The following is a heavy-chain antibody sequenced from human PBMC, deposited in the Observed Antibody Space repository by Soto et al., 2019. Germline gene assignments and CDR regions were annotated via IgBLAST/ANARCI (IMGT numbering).Heavy chain of an antibody. CDR3: TSLSYCRGSSCFSVLDS. CDR1: GFTFNNAW. Sequence: EVPLVESGVGLVQPGGSLRLSCAASGFTFNNAWMTWVRQVPGKWLEWVARIRSKTVGGTGDLAAPVKDRFIISRDDLKSSLCLEMVSLKTDVTAVYHCTSLSYCRGSSCFSVLDSWGQGTLVTVSS. V-gene: IGHV3-15*01. CDR2: IRSKTVGGTG. D-gene: IGHD2-2*01. J-gene: IGHJ4*02.